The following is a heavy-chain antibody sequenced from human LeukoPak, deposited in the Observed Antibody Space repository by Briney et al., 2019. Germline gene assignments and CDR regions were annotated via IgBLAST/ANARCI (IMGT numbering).Heavy chain of an antibody. CDR3: ARRGTSSSWAHFDY. V-gene: IGHV3-7*03. Sequence: GGSLRLSCVASGLSISGQWMNWVRQAPGQGLEWVANIKQDGSEKYYVDSVKGRFTISRDNAKNSLYLQMNSLEAEDTAVYYCARRGTSSSWAHFDYWGQGTLVTVSS. CDR1: GLSISGQW. J-gene: IGHJ4*02. D-gene: IGHD6-13*01. CDR2: IKQDGSEK.